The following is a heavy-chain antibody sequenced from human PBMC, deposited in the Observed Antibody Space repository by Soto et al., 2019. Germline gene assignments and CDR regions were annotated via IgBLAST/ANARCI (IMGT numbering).Heavy chain of an antibody. Sequence: QVQLQESGPGLVKPSETLSLTCTVSGGSVSSGSYYWSWIRQPPGKGLEWIGYIYYSGSTNYNPFLLSRVSISVDTSKNMFSRKLDSVTAAGTYLYCGASVNRTRIGTSCYRYDYGMDDW. D-gene: IGHD2-2*02. V-gene: IGHV4-61*01. J-gene: IGHJ6*01. CDR3: ASVNRTRIGTSCYRYDYGMDD. CDR1: GGSVSSGSYY. CDR2: IYYSGST.